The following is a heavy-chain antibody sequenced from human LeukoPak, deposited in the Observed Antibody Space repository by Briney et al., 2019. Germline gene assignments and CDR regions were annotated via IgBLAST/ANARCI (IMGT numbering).Heavy chain of an antibody. V-gene: IGHV3-23*01. D-gene: IGHD2-15*01. CDR2: ISGSGGST. Sequence: GGSLRLSCAASGFTFSSYAMSWVRQAPGKGLEWVSAISGSGGSTYYVDSVKGRFTISRDNSKNSLYLQMNSLRAEDTAVYYCARVCSGGSCRDYWGQGTLVTVSS. J-gene: IGHJ4*02. CDR3: ARVCSGGSCRDY. CDR1: GFTFSSYA.